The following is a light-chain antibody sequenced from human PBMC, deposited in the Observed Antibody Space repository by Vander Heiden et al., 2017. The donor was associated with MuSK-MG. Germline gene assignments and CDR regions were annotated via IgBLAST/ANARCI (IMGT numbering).Light chain of an antibody. CDR2: KDT. Sequence: SSELTQPPSVSVSPGQTAMITCSGDALAKQYVYWDQQKPGQAPVLVIYKDTERPSGIPERFSGSSSGTTVTLTISAVQAEDEADYYCRSADSSGTHLLFGGGTKLTVL. CDR3: RSADSSGTHLL. V-gene: IGLV3-25*03. CDR1: ALAKQY. J-gene: IGLJ2*01.